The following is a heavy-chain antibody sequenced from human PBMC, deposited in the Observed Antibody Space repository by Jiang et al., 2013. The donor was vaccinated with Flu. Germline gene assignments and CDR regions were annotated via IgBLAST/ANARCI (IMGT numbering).Heavy chain of an antibody. CDR2: IYYSGNT. CDR3: ARRSGTYYSRVFDS. D-gene: IGHD3-10*01. CDR1: GGSISSTIYY. J-gene: IGHJ4*02. Sequence: GLVKPSETLSLTCTVSGGSISSTIYYWGWIRQPPGKGLEWIATIYYSGNTYYNPSLKSRVNISIDTSKNHFSLNLSSVTAADTAVYYCARRSGTYYSRVFDSWGQGNLVTVSS. V-gene: IGHV4-39*07.